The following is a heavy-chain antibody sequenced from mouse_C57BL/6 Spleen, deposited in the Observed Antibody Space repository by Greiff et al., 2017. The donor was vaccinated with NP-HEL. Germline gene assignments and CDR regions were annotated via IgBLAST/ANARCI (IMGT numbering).Heavy chain of an antibody. CDR2: IHPNSGST. CDR1: GYTFNSYC. J-gene: IGHJ2*01. V-gene: IGHV1-64*01. Sequence: VQLQQPGAELVKPGASVKLSCKASGYTFNSYCMHWVKQRPGQGLEWIGMIHPNSGSTTYIENFQSKATLTVDKSSSTAYMQLSSLTSEDSAVYYCARDYYGRSPYYWGKGTTLTVSS. CDR3: ARDYYGRSPYY. D-gene: IGHD1-1*01.